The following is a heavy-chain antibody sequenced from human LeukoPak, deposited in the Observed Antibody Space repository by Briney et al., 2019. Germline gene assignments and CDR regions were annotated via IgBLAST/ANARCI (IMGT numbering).Heavy chain of an antibody. CDR3: ARDRGQALNWFDP. CDR2: IYYSGST. J-gene: IGHJ5*02. Sequence: SETLSLTCTVSGGSVSSGSYYWSWIRQPPGKGLEWIGYIYYSGSTNYNPSLKSRVTISVDTSKNQFSLKLSSVTAADTAVYYCARDRGQALNWFDPWGQGTLVTVSS. V-gene: IGHV4-61*01. CDR1: GGSVSSGSYY.